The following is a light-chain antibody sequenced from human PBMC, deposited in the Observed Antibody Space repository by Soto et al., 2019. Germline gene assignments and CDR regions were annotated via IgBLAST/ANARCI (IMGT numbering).Light chain of an antibody. V-gene: IGLV2-14*03. CDR3: SSFTNSGALYV. Sequence: QSALTQPASVSGSPGQSITISCTGTSSDIGRFNYVSWYLQHPGKAPKLMIYDVSNRPSGVSNRFSGSKSCNTASLTISGLQAEDEADYYCSSFTNSGALYVFGAGTKLTVL. CDR1: SSDIGRFNY. J-gene: IGLJ1*01. CDR2: DVS.